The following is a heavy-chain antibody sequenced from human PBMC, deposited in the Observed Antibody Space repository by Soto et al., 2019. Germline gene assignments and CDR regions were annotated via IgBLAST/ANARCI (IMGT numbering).Heavy chain of an antibody. V-gene: IGHV1-69*01. D-gene: IGHD3-22*01. J-gene: IGHJ3*02. CDR1: GGTFSSYA. CDR3: ARDPVYYYDSSGFNDAFDI. Sequence: QVRLVQSGAEVKKPGSSVKVSCKASGGTFSSYAISWVRQAPGQGLEWMGGIIPIFGTANYAQKFQGRVTITADESTSTAYMELSSLRSEDTAVYYCARDPVYYYDSSGFNDAFDIWGQGTMVTVSS. CDR2: IIPIFGTA.